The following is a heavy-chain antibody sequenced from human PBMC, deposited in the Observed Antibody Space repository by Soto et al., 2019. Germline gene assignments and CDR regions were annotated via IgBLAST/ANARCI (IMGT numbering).Heavy chain of an antibody. CDR2: ITYDGSFQ. CDR1: GFNFDNYG. D-gene: IGHD3-9*01. J-gene: IGHJ6*02. Sequence: QVQLVESGGGVVQPGGSLRLSCQASGFNFDNYGMHWVRQAPGKGLEWVAVITYDGSFQYYADSVKGRFTISRDNAKNTVYLQMNSLRAEDTGVYYCARLVASETGYGMDVWGQGTTVTVSS. CDR3: ARLVASETGYGMDV. V-gene: IGHV3-30*03.